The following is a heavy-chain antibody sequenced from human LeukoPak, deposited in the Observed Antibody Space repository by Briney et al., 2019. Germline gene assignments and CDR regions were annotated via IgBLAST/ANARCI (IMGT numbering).Heavy chain of an antibody. D-gene: IGHD6-19*01. V-gene: IGHV3-21*01. Sequence: GGSLRLSCAASGXTFSSYSMNWVRQAPGKGLEWVSSISSSSSYICYADSVKGRFTISRDNAKNSLYLQMNSLRAEDTAVYYCARDWDSSGWPSDYWGQGTLVTVSS. CDR1: GXTFSSYS. CDR2: ISSSSSYI. CDR3: ARDWDSSGWPSDY. J-gene: IGHJ4*02.